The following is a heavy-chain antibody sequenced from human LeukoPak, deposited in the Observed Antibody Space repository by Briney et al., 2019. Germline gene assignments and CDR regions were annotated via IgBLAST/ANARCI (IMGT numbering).Heavy chain of an antibody. Sequence: ASVKVSCKASGYTFSSYGISWVRQAPGQGLEWLGYISAYNGNTNYAQKVQGRITMTTDTSTSTPYMELRSRRSDGTAVYYGANSGNLNAFDIWGQGTMITVSS. CDR3: ANSGNLNAFDI. CDR1: GYTFSSYG. D-gene: IGHD1-14*01. J-gene: IGHJ3*02. V-gene: IGHV1-18*01. CDR2: ISAYNGNT.